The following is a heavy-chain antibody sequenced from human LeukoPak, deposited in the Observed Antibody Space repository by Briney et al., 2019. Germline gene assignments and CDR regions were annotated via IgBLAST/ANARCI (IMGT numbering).Heavy chain of an antibody. CDR2: ISAYNGNT. CDR1: GYTFTGYY. Sequence: ASVKVSCKASGYTFTGYYMHWVRQAPGQGLEWMGWISAYNGNTNYAQKLQGRVTMTTDTSTSTACMELRSLRSDDTAVYYCARGSLRGAYCGGDCYLFDYWGQGTLVTVSS. V-gene: IGHV1-18*04. CDR3: ARGSLRGAYCGGDCYLFDY. D-gene: IGHD2-21*02. J-gene: IGHJ4*02.